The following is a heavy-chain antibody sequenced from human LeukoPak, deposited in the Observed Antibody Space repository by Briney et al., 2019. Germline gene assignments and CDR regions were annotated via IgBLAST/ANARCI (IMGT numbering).Heavy chain of an antibody. CDR3: ARLDRNYYYLDV. CDR2: INPTTGVA. J-gene: IGHJ6*03. V-gene: IGHV1-2*06. Sequence: ASEKVSCKTSGYTFTVHYMNWVRQAPGQGLEWMGRINPTTGVANYAQKFQGRITVTRDTSINTAYMGLSSLTSDDTAVYYCARLDRNYYYLDVWGQGTTVTVSS. CDR1: GYTFTVHY. D-gene: IGHD1-1*01.